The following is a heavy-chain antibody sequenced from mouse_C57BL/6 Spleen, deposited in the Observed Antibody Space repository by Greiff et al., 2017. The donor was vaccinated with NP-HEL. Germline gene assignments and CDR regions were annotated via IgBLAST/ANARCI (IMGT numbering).Heavy chain of an antibody. V-gene: IGHV5-17*01. D-gene: IGHD1-2*01. J-gene: IGHJ4*01. CDR3: ARHYYGRAMDY. CDR1: GFTFSDYG. Sequence: EVMLVESGGGLVKPGGSLKLSCAASGFTFSDYGMHWVRQAPEKGLEWVAYISSGSSTIYYADTVNGRFTISRDNAKNTLFLQMTSLRTEDTAMYYCARHYYGRAMDYWGQGTSVTVSS. CDR2: ISSGSSTI.